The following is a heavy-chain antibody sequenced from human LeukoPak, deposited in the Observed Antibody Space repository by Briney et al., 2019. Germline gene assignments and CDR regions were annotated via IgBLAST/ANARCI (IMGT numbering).Heavy chain of an antibody. J-gene: IGHJ4*02. D-gene: IGHD5-24*01. CDR2: ISWSSGSI. V-gene: IGHV3-9*01. CDR3: AKEGDGPFDY. Sequence: GRSLRLSCAASGFTFDDYAMHWVRQAPGKGLEWVSGISWSSGSIGYADSVKGRFTISRDNAKNSLYLQMNSLRAEDTALYYCAKEGDGPFDYWGQGTLVTVSS. CDR1: GFTFDDYA.